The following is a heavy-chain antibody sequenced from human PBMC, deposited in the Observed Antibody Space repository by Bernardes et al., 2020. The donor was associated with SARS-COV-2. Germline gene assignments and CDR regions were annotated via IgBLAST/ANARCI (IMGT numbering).Heavy chain of an antibody. Sequence: SLSLTCTVSGGSISSYYWSWIRQPPGKGLEWIWYIYYSGSTNYNPSLKSRGTISVETSKNQFSLKLSSVTAADTAVYYCARAPPDRRYYYMDVWGKGTTVTVSS. V-gene: IGHV4-59*01. CDR3: ARAPPDRRYYYMDV. J-gene: IGHJ6*03. CDR1: GGSISSYY. CDR2: IYYSGST.